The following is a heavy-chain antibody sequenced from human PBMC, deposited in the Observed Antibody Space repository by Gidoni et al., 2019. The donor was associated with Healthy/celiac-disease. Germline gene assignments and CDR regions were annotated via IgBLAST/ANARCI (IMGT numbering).Heavy chain of an antibody. CDR2: IYSSGST. D-gene: IGHD4-4*01. Sequence: VQLQASGAGLVKPSEHRSLTCTVSCGPISSYYWGWIRQPPGKGLEWIVYIYSSGSTNYNPSLKSRVTISVDTSKNQFSLKLSSVTAAETAVYYCARGENDYSNYDWTMDVWGQGTTVTVSS. CDR3: ARGENDYSNYDWTMDV. CDR1: CGPISSYY. V-gene: IGHV4-59*01. J-gene: IGHJ6*02.